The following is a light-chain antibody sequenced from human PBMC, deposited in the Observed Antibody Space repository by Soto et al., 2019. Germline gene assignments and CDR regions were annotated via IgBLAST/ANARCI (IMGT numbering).Light chain of an antibody. Sequence: QPVLTQPASVSGSPGQSITISCTGTSSDVGGYNYVSWYQQHPGKAPKLMIYDVNNRPSGVSNRFSGSKSGNTASLTISGLQAEDEADYYCSSYTRSSTPWVFGGGTKVTVL. V-gene: IGLV2-14*01. J-gene: IGLJ3*02. CDR3: SSYTRSSTPWV. CDR2: DVN. CDR1: SSDVGGYNY.